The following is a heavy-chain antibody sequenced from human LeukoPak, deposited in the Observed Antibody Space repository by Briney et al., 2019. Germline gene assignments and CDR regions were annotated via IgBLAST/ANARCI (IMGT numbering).Heavy chain of an antibody. CDR1: GGTFSSYA. CDR2: IIPILGIA. Sequence: GASVKVSCKASGGTFSSYAISWVRQAPGQGLEWMGRIIPILGIANYAQKFQGRVTITADKSTSTAYMELSSLRSEDTAVYYCARGVPGYCSSTSCLSYGMDAWGQGTTVTVSS. J-gene: IGHJ6*02. D-gene: IGHD2-2*01. V-gene: IGHV1-69*04. CDR3: ARGVPGYCSSTSCLSYGMDA.